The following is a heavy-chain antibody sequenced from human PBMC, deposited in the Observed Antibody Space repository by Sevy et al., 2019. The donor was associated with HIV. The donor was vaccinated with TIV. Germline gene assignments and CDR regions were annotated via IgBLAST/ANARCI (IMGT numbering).Heavy chain of an antibody. J-gene: IGHJ5*02. CDR3: ARGLVYGSGSYNWFDP. CDR2: IIPIFGTA. CDR1: GGTFSSYG. D-gene: IGHD3-10*01. V-gene: IGHV1-69*13. Sequence: ASVKVSCKASGGTFSSYGISWVRQAPGQGLEWMGGIIPIFGTANYAQKFQGRVTNNADESTGTAHMELGSLTSEDTAVYYCARGLVYGSGSYNWFDPWGQGTLVTVSS.